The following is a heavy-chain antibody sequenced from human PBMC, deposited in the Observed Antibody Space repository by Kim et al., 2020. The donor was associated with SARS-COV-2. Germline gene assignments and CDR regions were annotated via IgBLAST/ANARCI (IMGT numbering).Heavy chain of an antibody. CDR3: ARVGFGEGGVFDY. V-gene: IGHV4-59*01. CDR1: GGSINSYY. J-gene: IGHJ4*02. D-gene: IGHD3-10*01. CDR2: IYYTGIT. Sequence: SETLSLTCSVSGGSINSYYWSWIRQPPGKGLEWIGYIYYTGITNYNPSLKSRVTISVDTSKNQFSLKLSSVTAADTAVYYCARVGFGEGGVFDYWGEGTL.